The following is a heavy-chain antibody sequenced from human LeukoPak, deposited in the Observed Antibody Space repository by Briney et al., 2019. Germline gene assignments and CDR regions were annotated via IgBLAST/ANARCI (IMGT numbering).Heavy chain of an antibody. J-gene: IGHJ4*02. CDR3: ARDNEWSGYCSGGSCYSGY. CDR2: ISYDGSNK. V-gene: IGHV3-30*04. D-gene: IGHD2-15*01. Sequence: PGGSLRLSCAASGFTFSSYAMHWVRQAPGKGLEWVAVISYDGSNKYYTDSVKGRFTFSRDNSKNTLYLQMNSLRAEDTAVYYCARDNEWSGYCSGGSCYSGYWGQGTLVTVSS. CDR1: GFTFSSYA.